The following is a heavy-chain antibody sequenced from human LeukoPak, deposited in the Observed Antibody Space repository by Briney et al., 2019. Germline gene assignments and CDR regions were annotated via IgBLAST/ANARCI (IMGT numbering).Heavy chain of an antibody. Sequence: PGGSLRLSCAASGLIFSDYGMHWVRQAPGKGLEWVTFIRYDGTNKYYADSVKGRFTISRDNSKNTLYLQMDSLRTEDTAVYYCASSEAPVDIWGQGTMVTVSS. V-gene: IGHV3-30*02. CDR3: ASSEAPVDI. J-gene: IGHJ3*02. CDR1: GLIFSDYG. CDR2: IRYDGTNK. D-gene: IGHD4-17*01.